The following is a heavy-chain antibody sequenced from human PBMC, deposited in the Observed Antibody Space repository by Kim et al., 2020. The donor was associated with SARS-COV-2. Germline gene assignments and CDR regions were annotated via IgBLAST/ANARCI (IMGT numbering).Heavy chain of an antibody. J-gene: IGHJ4*02. CDR2: IRSKPNNYAT. Sequence: GGSLRLSCAASGFTFSASAMHWVRQASGKGLEWVGRIRSKPNNYATSYAASVTGRFTISRDDSTNTVYLQMDSLKTDDTAVYFCSRHSGKHGDRGFDNGGVGTRVTVSS. V-gene: IGHV3-73*01. D-gene: IGHD4-17*01. CDR3: SRHSGKHGDRGFDN. CDR1: GFTFSASA.